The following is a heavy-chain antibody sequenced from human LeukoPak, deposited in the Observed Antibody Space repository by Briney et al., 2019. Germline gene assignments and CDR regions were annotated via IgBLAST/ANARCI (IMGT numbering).Heavy chain of an antibody. CDR2: IYYSGST. CDR3: ARHVTPQLCFDY. J-gene: IGHJ4*02. Sequence: PSETLSLTCTVSGGSISSYYWSWIRQPPGKGLEWIWYIYYSGSTNYNPSLKSRVTVSVDTSKNQFSLKLSSVTAADTAVYYCARHVTPQLCFDYWGQGTLVTVSS. CDR1: GGSISSYY. D-gene: IGHD5-18*01. V-gene: IGHV4-59*08.